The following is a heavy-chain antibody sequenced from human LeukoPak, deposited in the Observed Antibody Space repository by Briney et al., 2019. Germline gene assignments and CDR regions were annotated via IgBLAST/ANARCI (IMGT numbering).Heavy chain of an antibody. V-gene: IGHV3-9*01. Sequence: GGSLSLSCAASGFTFDDYAMHWVRQAPGKGLEWVSGISWNSGSIGYADSVKGRFTISRDNAKNSLYLQMNSLRAEDTAVHYCAREPYSSGWYAERAYYYYYYMDVWGKGTTVTVSS. CDR2: ISWNSGSI. D-gene: IGHD6-19*01. J-gene: IGHJ6*03. CDR3: AREPYSSGWYAERAYYYYYYMDV. CDR1: GFTFDDYA.